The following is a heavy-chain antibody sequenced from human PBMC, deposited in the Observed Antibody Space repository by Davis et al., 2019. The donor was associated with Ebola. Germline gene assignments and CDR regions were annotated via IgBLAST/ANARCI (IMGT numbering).Heavy chain of an antibody. D-gene: IGHD2-15*01. V-gene: IGHV3-74*01. J-gene: IGHJ4*02. Sequence: GESLKISCAASGFTFSNYWMHWVRQIPGTCLPFFSLFTSAYSRRDYAGSVEGRFTISRDNAKNSLYLQMNSLRSDDTALYYCAKDSCSGGSCHLDYWGQGTLVTVSS. CDR3: AKDSCSGGSCHLDY. CDR1: GFTFSNYW. CDR2: FTSAYSRR.